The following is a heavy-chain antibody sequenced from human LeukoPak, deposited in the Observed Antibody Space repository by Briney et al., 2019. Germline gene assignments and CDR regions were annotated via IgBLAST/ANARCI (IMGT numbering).Heavy chain of an antibody. CDR1: GFTFTDYY. V-gene: IGHV3-11*01. Sequence: GGSLRLSCAASGFTFTDYYMSWIRQAPGKGLEWVSYISISSTTVYYADSVKGRFTFSRDNAKNSLYLQMNSLRDEDTAVYYCARLVAGMFGYWGQGTLVTVSS. CDR3: ARLVAGMFGY. J-gene: IGHJ4*02. D-gene: IGHD6-19*01. CDR2: ISISSTTV.